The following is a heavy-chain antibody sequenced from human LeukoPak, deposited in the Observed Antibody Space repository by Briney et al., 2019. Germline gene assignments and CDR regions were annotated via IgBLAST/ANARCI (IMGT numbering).Heavy chain of an antibody. CDR3: AKGLYSSGRYGAFDF. J-gene: IGHJ3*01. Sequence: GSLRLSCEASGFSFNNYEMNWVRQAPGKGLEWVSYISSSGTTIYYADSVRGRFTISRDNAKNSLHLQLNSLRAEDTAVYYCAKGLYSSGRYGAFDFWGQGTMVTVSS. CDR1: GFSFNNYE. V-gene: IGHV3-48*03. CDR2: ISSSGTTI. D-gene: IGHD6-19*01.